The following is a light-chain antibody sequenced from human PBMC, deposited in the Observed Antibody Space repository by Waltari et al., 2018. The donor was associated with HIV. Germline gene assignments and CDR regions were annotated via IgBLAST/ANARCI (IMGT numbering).Light chain of an antibody. CDR1: SSDVGGYNY. CDR2: EVS. CDR3: NSYAGSNNVV. Sequence: GQSVTISCTGTSSDVGGYNYVSWYQQHPGKAPKLMIYEVSKRPSGVPDRFSGSKSGNTASLTVSGLQAEDEADYYCNSYAGSNNVVFGGGTKVTVL. J-gene: IGLJ2*01. V-gene: IGLV2-8*01.